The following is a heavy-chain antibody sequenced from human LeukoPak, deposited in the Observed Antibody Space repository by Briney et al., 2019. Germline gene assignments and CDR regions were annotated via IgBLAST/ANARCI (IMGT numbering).Heavy chain of an antibody. CDR2: IWYDGSNK. D-gene: IGHD3-10*01. CDR3: ARDFYVGSKSYYIGY. J-gene: IGHJ4*01. V-gene: IGHV3-33*01. CDR1: GFTFSSYG. Sequence: GRSLRLSCAASGFTFSSYGMHWVRQAPGKGLEWVTVIWYDGSNKYYADSVKGRLTISRDNSKNTLYLQMNSLRAEDTAVYYCARDFYVGSKSYYIGYWVHGTLVTVSS.